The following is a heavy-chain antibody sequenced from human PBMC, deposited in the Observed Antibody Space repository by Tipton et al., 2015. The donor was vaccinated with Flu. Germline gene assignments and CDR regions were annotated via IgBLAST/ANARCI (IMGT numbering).Heavy chain of an antibody. CDR1: GFTFSSYE. V-gene: IGHV3-48*03. CDR3: ARDTTTRPFDI. CDR2: ISSSGSTI. D-gene: IGHD4-17*01. Sequence: GSLRLSCAVSGFTFSSYEMNWVRQAPGKGLEWVSYISSSGSTIYYADSVKGRFTISRDNAKNSLYLQMNSLRAEDTAVYYCARDTTTRPFDIWGQGTMVTVSS. J-gene: IGHJ3*02.